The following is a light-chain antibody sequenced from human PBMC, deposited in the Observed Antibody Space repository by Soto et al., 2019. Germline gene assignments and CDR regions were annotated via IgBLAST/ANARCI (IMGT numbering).Light chain of an antibody. CDR2: GAS. CDR1: QSVSSSY. CDR3: QQYGNAPFT. J-gene: IGKJ3*01. V-gene: IGKV3-20*01. Sequence: EIVLTQSPGTLSFSPGERATLTCRASQSVSSSYLAWFQQKPGQAPRLLIYGASSRATGIPDRFSGSGAGTDFPLTISRLEPEDFAVYYCQQYGNAPFTFGPGTKVEIK.